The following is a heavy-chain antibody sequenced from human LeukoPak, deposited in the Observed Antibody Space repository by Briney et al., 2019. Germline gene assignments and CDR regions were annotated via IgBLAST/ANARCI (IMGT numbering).Heavy chain of an antibody. V-gene: IGHV4-39*01. CDR3: ARRGFGYYDYVWGSYRHNWFDP. CDR1: GGSISSSSYS. Sequence: TETLSLTCTVSGGSISSSSYSWGWIRQPPGKGLEWIGSIYYTGKTHYDPSLESRVSISVDMSKNQFSLKLSSVTAADTAVYYCARRGFGYYDYVWGSYRHNWFDPWGQGTLVTVSS. D-gene: IGHD3-16*02. CDR2: IYYTGKT. J-gene: IGHJ5*02.